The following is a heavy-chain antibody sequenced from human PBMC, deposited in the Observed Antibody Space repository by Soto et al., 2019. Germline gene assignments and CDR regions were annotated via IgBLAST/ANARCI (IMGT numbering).Heavy chain of an antibody. D-gene: IGHD3-16*01. CDR3: VQGRGPFDF. CDR1: GFSLSTSGVG. Sequence: QITLKESGPTLVKPTQTLTLTCSFSGFSLSTSGVGVGWIRQPPGKALEWLALIYWDDDKRYSPSLKSRLTITKDTSKNQVVLTMTNMDPVDTATYYCVQGRGPFDFWVQGTLVTVSS. J-gene: IGHJ4*02. CDR2: IYWDDDK. V-gene: IGHV2-5*02.